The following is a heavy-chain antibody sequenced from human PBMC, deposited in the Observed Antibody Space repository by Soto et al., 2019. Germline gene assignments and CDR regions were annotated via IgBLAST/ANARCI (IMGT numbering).Heavy chain of an antibody. J-gene: IGHJ4*02. CDR3: AKDLGGSGSYYKTLDY. CDR1: GFTFSSYA. CDR2: ISGSGGST. Sequence: GGSLRLSCAASGFTFSSYAMSWVRQAPGKGLEWVSAISGSGGSTYYADSVNGRFTISRDNSKNTLYLQMNSLRAEDTAVYYCAKDLGGSGSYYKTLDYWGQGTLVTVSS. D-gene: IGHD3-10*01. V-gene: IGHV3-23*01.